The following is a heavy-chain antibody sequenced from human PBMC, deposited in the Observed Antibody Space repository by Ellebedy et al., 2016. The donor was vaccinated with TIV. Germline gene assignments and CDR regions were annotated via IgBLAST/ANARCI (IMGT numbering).Heavy chain of an antibody. J-gene: IGHJ4*02. Sequence: ASVKVSXXASGYTFTGYYMHWVRQAPGQGLEWMGWINPNSGGTNYAQKFQGRVTMTRDTSISTAYMELSRLRSDDTAVYYCARLPPAAAGSRNWGQGTLVTVSS. V-gene: IGHV1-2*02. CDR3: ARLPPAAAGSRN. D-gene: IGHD6-13*01. CDR1: GYTFTGYY. CDR2: INPNSGGT.